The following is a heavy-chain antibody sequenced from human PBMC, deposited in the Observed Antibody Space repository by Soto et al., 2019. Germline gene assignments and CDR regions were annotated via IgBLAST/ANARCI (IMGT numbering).Heavy chain of an antibody. D-gene: IGHD6-19*01. CDR2: TSGSGINT. V-gene: IGHV3-23*01. CDR3: AKAGGAVAGTSPFDY. Sequence: GGSQRLSYAVSGFTFRSHGMSWVRQAPGMGLEWVSATSGSGINTYYADSVKGRFTISRDNSKNTLYLQMNSLRAEDTAVYYCAKAGGAVAGTSPFDYWGQGTLVTVSS. CDR1: GFTFRSHG. J-gene: IGHJ4*02.